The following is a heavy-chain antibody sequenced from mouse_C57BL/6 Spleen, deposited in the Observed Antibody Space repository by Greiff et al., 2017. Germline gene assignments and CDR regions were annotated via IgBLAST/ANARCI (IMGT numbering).Heavy chain of an antibody. CDR3: ASDKRLTGTDIDV. CDR1: GYAFSSYW. D-gene: IGHD4-1*01. V-gene: IGHV1-80*01. CDR2: IYPGDGGT. J-gene: IGHJ1*03. Sequence: QVQLQQSGAELVKPGASVKISCKASGYAFSSYWMNWVKQRPGKGLEWIGQIYPGDGGTNYNGKFKGKATLTVAKSSSTPYMQLSSLTSEDSAVYFCASDKRLTGTDIDVWGTGTTVTVSS.